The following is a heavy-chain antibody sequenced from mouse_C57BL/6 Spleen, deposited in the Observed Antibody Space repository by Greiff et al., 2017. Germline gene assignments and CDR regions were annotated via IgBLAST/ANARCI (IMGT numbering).Heavy chain of an antibody. CDR2: INPSTGGT. Sequence: EVQLMESGPELVKPGASVKISCKASGYSFTGYYMNWVKQSPEKSLEWIGEINPSTGGTTYNQKFKAKATLTVDKSSSTAYMQLKSLTSEDSAVYYCAREGEVTTGYFDYWGQGTTLTVSS. CDR1: GYSFTGYY. CDR3: AREGEVTTGYFDY. D-gene: IGHD2-2*01. J-gene: IGHJ2*01. V-gene: IGHV1-42*01.